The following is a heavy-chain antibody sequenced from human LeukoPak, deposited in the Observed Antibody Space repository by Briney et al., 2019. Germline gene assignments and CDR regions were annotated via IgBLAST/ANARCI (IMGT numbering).Heavy chain of an antibody. V-gene: IGHV4-59*12. Sequence: PSETLSLTCTVSGGSISSYFWSWIRQPPGKGLEWIGYIYYSGSTKYNTSLKSRVTISADSSKNQFSLKWYSVTAADTGLYYCAKNGQRGFSFDPWGQGTLVIVAS. CDR1: GGSISSYF. CDR2: IYYSGST. CDR3: AKNGQRGFSFDP. J-gene: IGHJ5*02. D-gene: IGHD2-8*01.